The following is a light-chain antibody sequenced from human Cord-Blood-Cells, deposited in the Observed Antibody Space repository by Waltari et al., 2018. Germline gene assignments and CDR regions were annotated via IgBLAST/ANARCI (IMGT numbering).Light chain of an antibody. J-gene: IGLJ3*02. CDR3: QVWDSSSDHPV. Sequence: SYVLTQPPSVSVAPGTTARITCGGNNTASKSVHRYQQKPGQAPVLVIYYDSDRPSGIPERFSGSNSGNTATLTISRVEAGDEADYYCQVWDSSSDHPVFGGGTKLTVL. CDR2: YDS. CDR1: NTASKS. V-gene: IGLV3-21*04.